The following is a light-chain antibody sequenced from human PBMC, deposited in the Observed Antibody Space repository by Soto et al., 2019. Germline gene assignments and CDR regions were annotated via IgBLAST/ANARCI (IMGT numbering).Light chain of an antibody. CDR1: QGIGST. CDR3: QQYNGLIT. Sequence: IVVTQSPATLYVSPGERVALSCRASQGIGSTLAWYRQQPGQAPGLLIYGASTRATGVPARFSGSGSGTEFTLTLSSLQSEDFAVYHCQQYNGLITSCQGTRLEIK. CDR2: GAS. J-gene: IGKJ5*01. V-gene: IGKV3-15*01.